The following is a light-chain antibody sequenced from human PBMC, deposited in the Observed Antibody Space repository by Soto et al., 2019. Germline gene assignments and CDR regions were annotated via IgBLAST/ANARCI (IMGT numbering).Light chain of an antibody. CDR1: ESVSSNY. J-gene: IGKJ1*01. Sequence: EIVLTQSPGTLSSSPGERATLSCRASESVSSNYLAGYQQRPGQAPRLLIYAASNRARGIPDRFGGSGSGTDFTLTGSRLEPDDFPVSYCQGYGSAPWTFGQGTKV. CDR2: AAS. CDR3: QGYGSAPWT. V-gene: IGKV3-20*01.